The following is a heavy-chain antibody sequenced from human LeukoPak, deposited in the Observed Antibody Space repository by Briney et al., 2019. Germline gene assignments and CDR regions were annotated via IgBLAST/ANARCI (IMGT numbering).Heavy chain of an antibody. CDR3: AKKDNGNYFNFDY. CDR2: IYSGGNT. D-gene: IGHD2/OR15-2a*01. V-gene: IGHV3-66*01. J-gene: IGHJ4*02. CDR1: GFTINNNY. Sequence: GGSLRLSCAASGFTINNNYMNWVRQAPGKGLEWVSVIYSGGNTYYADTVKGRFTISRDNSKNTLYLQMNSLRAEDTAVYYCAKKDNGNYFNFDYWGQGTLVTVSS.